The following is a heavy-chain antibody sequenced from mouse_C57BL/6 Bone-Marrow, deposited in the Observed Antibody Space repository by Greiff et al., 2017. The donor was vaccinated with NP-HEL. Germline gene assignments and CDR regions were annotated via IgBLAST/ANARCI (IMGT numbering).Heavy chain of an antibody. Sequence: VQLQQSGAELVRPGSSVKLSCKASGYTFTSYWMDWVKQRPGQGLEWIGNIYPSDSETHYNQKFKDKATLTVDKSSSTAYMQLSSLTSEDSAVYYCARRGYGSSYVDYWGQGTTLTVSS. CDR1: GYTFTSYW. J-gene: IGHJ2*01. V-gene: IGHV1-61*01. CDR2: IYPSDSET. D-gene: IGHD1-1*01. CDR3: ARRGYGSSYVDY.